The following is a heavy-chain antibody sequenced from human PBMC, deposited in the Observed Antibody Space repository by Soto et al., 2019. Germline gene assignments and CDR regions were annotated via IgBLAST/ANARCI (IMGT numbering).Heavy chain of an antibody. D-gene: IGHD2-21*01. V-gene: IGHV3-7*03. CDR1: GFTFTNYW. CDR2: IKRDGSEE. J-gene: IGHJ4*02. Sequence: GGSLRLSCAASGFTFTNYWMCWVRQALGKGPEWVASIKRDGSEEKYVDSVKGRFTISRDNTKTSLYLQMNNLRAEDTAVYYCARAVSVIGGASGFDLWGQGTLVTLS. CDR3: ARAVSVIGGASGFDL.